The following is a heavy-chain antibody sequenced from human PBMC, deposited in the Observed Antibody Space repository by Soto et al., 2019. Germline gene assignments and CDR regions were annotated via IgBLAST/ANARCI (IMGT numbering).Heavy chain of an antibody. J-gene: IGHJ6*02. Sequence: HPVGSLRLSCAASGFTFSSYAMHWVRQAPGKGLEYVSAISSNGGSTYYADSVKGRFTISRDNSKNTLYLQMGSLRAEDMAVYYCARSLSPYYYGMDVWGQGTTVTVSS. CDR2: ISSNGGST. V-gene: IGHV3-64*02. CDR3: ARSLSPYYYGMDV. CDR1: GFTFSSYA.